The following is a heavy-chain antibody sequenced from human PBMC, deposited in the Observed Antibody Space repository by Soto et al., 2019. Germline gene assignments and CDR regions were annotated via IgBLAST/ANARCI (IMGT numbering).Heavy chain of an antibody. J-gene: IGHJ4*02. Sequence: QLQLVQSGAEVKKPGSSVKVSCKTSGGTFSSYAVSWVRQAPGQGLEWMGGIIPILETANYAQKFQGKVTITAEESTRTAYMDLSSLSAEDAAVYFGAVGGRSSWLYDYWGQGTLVTVSA. CDR1: GGTFSSYA. CDR2: IIPILETA. V-gene: IGHV1-69*01. D-gene: IGHD3-3*01. CDR3: AVGGRSSWLYDY.